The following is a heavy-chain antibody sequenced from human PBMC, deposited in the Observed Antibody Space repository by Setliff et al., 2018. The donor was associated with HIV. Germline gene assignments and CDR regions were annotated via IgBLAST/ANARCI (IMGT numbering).Heavy chain of an antibody. Sequence: SETLSLTCAVYGGFFSGYCWSWIRQSPGKGLEWIGEINRSGSTNYNPSLKSRVTISIDTSKNQFSLRLSSVTAADTAMYYCARGGFQRILVVVSATPYFDSWVQGTQVTVSS. D-gene: IGHD2-15*01. CDR1: GGFFSGYC. CDR2: INRSGST. V-gene: IGHV4-34*01. J-gene: IGHJ4*02. CDR3: ARGGFQRILVVVSATPYFDS.